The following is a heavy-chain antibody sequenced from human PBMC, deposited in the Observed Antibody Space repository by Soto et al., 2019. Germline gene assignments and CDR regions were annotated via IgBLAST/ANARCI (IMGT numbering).Heavy chain of an antibody. V-gene: IGHV3-33*01. CDR2: IQYDGQIQ. J-gene: IGHJ4*02. CDR3: ARIGYSSSWGNFDL. CDR1: GFIFSKFG. D-gene: IGHD6-13*01. Sequence: QVQLVESGGGVVQPGRSLRLYCAASGFIFSKFGMHWVRQAPGKGLEWVAAIQYDGQIQKYADSVKGRFIISRDNSKNTVYLQMNSLRAEDTAVYHCARIGYSSSWGNFDLWGQGTPVTASS.